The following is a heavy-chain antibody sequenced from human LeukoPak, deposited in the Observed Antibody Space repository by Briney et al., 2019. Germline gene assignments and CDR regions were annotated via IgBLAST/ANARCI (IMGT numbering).Heavy chain of an antibody. V-gene: IGHV1-8*01. J-gene: IGHJ5*02. CDR1: GYTFTSYD. CDR3: ARVYSSSWYTSSNWFDP. D-gene: IGHD6-13*01. Sequence: GASVKVSCKASGYTFTSYDINWMRQATGQGLEWMGWMNPNSGNTGYAQKFQGRVTMTRNTSISTAYMELSSLRSEDTAVYYCARVYSSSWYTSSNWFDPWGQGTLVTVSS. CDR2: MNPNSGNT.